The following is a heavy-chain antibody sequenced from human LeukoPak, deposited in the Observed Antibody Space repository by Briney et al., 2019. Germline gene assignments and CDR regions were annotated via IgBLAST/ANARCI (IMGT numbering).Heavy chain of an antibody. CDR3: AKGRVVAAAIDY. V-gene: IGHV3-23*01. CDR2: ISGSGGST. J-gene: IGHJ4*02. Sequence: GGSMRLSCAASGFIFSSYAMSWVRQAPGKGLEWVSAISGSGGSTYYADSVKGRFTISRDNSKNTLYLQMNSLRAEDTAVYYCAKGRVVAAAIDYWGQGTLVTVSS. D-gene: IGHD6-13*01. CDR1: GFIFSSYA.